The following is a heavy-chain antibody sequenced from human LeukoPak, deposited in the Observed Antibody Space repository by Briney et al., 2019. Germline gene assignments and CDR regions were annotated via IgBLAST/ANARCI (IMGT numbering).Heavy chain of an antibody. V-gene: IGHV4-39*07. J-gene: IGHJ5*02. Sequence: SETLSLTCTVSGGSISSSSFYWGWIPQPPGKGLEWIGSIYYSGTTYYNPSLKSRVTMSVDTSKNQFSLKLTSVTAADTAVFYCARRGYSNYIPRGWFDPWGQGTLVTVSS. D-gene: IGHD4-11*01. CDR1: GGSISSSSFY. CDR2: IYYSGTT. CDR3: ARRGYSNYIPRGWFDP.